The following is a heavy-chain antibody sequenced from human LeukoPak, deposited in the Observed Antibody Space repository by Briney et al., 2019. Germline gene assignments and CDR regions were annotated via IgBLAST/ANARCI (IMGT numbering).Heavy chain of an antibody. D-gene: IGHD5-18*01. V-gene: IGHV3-30*02. Sequence: GGSLRLSCAASGFTFNTFIMHWVRQAPGKGLEWLTFIRVGGPYGTEKFYADSVKGRFTISRDNSKNTLYLQMNSLRAEDTAVYYCAREDTAMGPWYFDYWGQGTLVTVSS. J-gene: IGHJ4*02. CDR1: GFTFNTFI. CDR2: IRVGGPYGTEK. CDR3: AREDTAMGPWYFDY.